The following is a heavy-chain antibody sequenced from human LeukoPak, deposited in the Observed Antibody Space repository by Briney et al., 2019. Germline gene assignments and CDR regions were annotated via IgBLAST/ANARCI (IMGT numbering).Heavy chain of an antibody. Sequence: GGSLRLSCAASRFTFSSYTMNWVRQAPGKGLEWISYVSTSSSTIYYADSVKGRFTISRDNAKNSLYLQMNSLRAEDTAVYYCARDRDFGGVVVRGRFDPWGQGTLVTVSS. CDR2: VSTSSSTI. V-gene: IGHV3-48*04. CDR1: RFTFSSYT. CDR3: ARDRDFGGVVVRGRFDP. D-gene: IGHD3-16*02. J-gene: IGHJ5*02.